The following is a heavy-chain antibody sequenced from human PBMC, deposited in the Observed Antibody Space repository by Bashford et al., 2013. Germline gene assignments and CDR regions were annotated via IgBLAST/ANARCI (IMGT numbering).Heavy chain of an antibody. CDR2: LYNTVST. Sequence: SETLSLTCTVSGGSISNGLYYWAWIRQPPGKGLEWIGSLYNTVSTYYNPSLKSRVTVSMDPSQNQFSLELTSVTAADTAVYFCARNGSVPVPGSGDPASAPRRTTSVPTPWGQGLVGHRLL. CDR1: GGSISNGLYY. J-gene: IGHJ5*02. V-gene: IGHV4-39*01. D-gene: IGHD6-19*01. CDR3: ARNGSVPVPGSGDPASAPRRTTSVPTP.